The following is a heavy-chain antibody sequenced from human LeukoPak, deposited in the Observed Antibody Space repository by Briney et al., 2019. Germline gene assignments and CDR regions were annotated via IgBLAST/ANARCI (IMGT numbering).Heavy chain of an antibody. Sequence: SETLSLTCAVYGGSFSGYYWSWIRQPPGKGLEWIGEINHSGSTNYNPSLKSRVTISVDTSKNQFSLKLSSVTAADTAVYYCARVGGYSYGGAFDIWGQGTMVTVSS. CDR3: ARVGGYSYGGAFDI. V-gene: IGHV4-34*01. D-gene: IGHD5-18*01. CDR1: GGSFSGYY. J-gene: IGHJ3*02. CDR2: INHSGST.